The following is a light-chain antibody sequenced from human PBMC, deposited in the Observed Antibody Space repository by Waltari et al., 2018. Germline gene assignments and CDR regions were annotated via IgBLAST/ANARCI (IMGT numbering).Light chain of an antibody. CDR3: QQYNSYPWT. CDR1: QSISSW. Sequence: TCRASQSISSWLAWYQQKPGKAPKLLIYKASSLESGVPSRFSGSGSGTEFTLTISSLQPDDFATYYCQQYNSYPWTFGQGTEVEIK. J-gene: IGKJ1*01. V-gene: IGKV1-5*03. CDR2: KAS.